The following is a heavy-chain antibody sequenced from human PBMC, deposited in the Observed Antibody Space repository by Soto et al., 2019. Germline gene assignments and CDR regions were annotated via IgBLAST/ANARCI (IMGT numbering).Heavy chain of an antibody. CDR2: IYYSGST. CDR3: ARETSRYDILTGYSHWFDP. V-gene: IGHV4-59*01. D-gene: IGHD3-9*01. J-gene: IGHJ5*02. Sequence: QVQLQESGPGLVKPSETLSLTCTVSGGSISSYYWSWIRQPPGKGLEWIGYIYYSGSTNYNPSLKSRVTISVDTSKNQFSLKLSSVTAADTAVYYCARETSRYDILTGYSHWFDPWGQGTLVTVSS. CDR1: GGSISSYY.